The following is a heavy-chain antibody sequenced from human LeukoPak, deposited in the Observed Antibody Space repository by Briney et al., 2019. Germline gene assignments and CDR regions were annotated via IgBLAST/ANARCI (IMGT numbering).Heavy chain of an antibody. Sequence: GGSLRLSCAASGFTFDDYAMHWVRQAPGKGLEWVSGISWNSGSIGYADSVKGRFTISRDNSKNTLYLQMNSLRAEDTAVYHCAKASGYSSSWYGDYWGQGTLVTVSS. D-gene: IGHD6-13*01. V-gene: IGHV3-9*01. CDR2: ISWNSGSI. CDR3: AKASGYSSSWYGDY. CDR1: GFTFDDYA. J-gene: IGHJ4*02.